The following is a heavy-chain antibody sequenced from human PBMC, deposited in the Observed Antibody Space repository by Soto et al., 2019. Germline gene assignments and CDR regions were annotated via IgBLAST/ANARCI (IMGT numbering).Heavy chain of an antibody. CDR3: AKGGRQWLVTSDFNY. J-gene: IGHJ4*02. Sequence: PGGSLRLSCAASGFTFSDYAIHWVLQAPGKGLEWVAVVSHDGRNTHYADSVKGRFTISRDSSKNTVSLEMTSLRAEDTAVYYCAKGGRQWLVTSDFNYWGQGALVTVSS. D-gene: IGHD6-19*01. CDR2: VSHDGRNT. V-gene: IGHV3-30*18. CDR1: GFTFSDYA.